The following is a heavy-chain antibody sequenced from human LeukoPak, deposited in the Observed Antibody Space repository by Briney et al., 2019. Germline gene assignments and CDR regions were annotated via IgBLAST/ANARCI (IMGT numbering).Heavy chain of an antibody. Sequence: PGGSLRLSCAASGFTFSSYSMNWVRQAPGRGLEWVSAISGSGANTYYADSVKGRFTISRDDSKNTLNLQMGSLRAEDMAVYYCARDFYDSTGYSPPDQWGQGTLVTVSS. J-gene: IGHJ4*02. CDR1: GFTFSSYS. D-gene: IGHD3-22*01. CDR3: ARDFYDSTGYSPPDQ. V-gene: IGHV3-23*01. CDR2: ISGSGANT.